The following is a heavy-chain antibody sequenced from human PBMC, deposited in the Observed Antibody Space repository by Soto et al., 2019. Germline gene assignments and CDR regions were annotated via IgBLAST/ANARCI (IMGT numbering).Heavy chain of an antibody. CDR1: GFTFSGSA. D-gene: IGHD3-22*01. Sequence: GSLRFSCAASGFTFSGSAMHWVRQASGKGLEWVGRIRSKANSYATAYAASVKGRFTISRDDSKNTAYLQMNSLKTEDTAVYYCTRHQVTMIVVEDYWGQGTLVTVSS. CDR3: TRHQVTMIVVEDY. CDR2: IRSKANSYAT. J-gene: IGHJ4*02. V-gene: IGHV3-73*01.